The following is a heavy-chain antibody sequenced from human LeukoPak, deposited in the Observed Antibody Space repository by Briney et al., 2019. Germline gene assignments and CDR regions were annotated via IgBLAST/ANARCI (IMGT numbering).Heavy chain of an antibody. CDR2: ISGSGGST. V-gene: IGHV3-23*01. D-gene: IGHD6-19*01. CDR1: GGSISSNSYY. Sequence: PSETLSLTCAVSGGSISSNSYYWGWIRQPPGTGLEWVSAISGSGGSTYYADSVKGRFTISRDNSKNTLYLQMNSLRAEDTAVYYCARILSSAWGELGYWGQGTLVTVSS. J-gene: IGHJ4*02. CDR3: ARILSSAWGELGY.